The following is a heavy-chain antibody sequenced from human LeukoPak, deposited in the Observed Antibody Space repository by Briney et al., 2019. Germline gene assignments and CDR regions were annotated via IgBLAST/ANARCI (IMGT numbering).Heavy chain of an antibody. V-gene: IGHV3-74*01. CDR2: INSDGSST. D-gene: IGHD4-17*01. J-gene: IGHJ3*02. CDR1: GFTFSSYW. Sequence: TGGSLRLSCAASGFTFSSYWMHWVRHAPGKGLVWVSRINSDGSSTSYADSVEGRFTISRDNAKNTLYLQMNSLRAEDTAVYFCERDPHSDYSDHTDAFDIWGQGTMVTVSS. CDR3: ERDPHSDYSDHTDAFDI.